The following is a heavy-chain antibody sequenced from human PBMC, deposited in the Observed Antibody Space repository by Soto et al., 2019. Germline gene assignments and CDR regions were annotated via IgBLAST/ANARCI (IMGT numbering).Heavy chain of an antibody. CDR3: ARDGSSHQRDDAFDI. J-gene: IGHJ3*02. CDR1: GGSISSYY. D-gene: IGHD6-13*01. V-gene: IGHV4-59*01. Sequence: SETLSLTCTVSGGSISSYYWSWIRQPPGKGLEWIGYIYYSGSTNYNPSLKSRVTISVDTSKNQFSLKLSSVTAADTAVYYCARDGSSHQRDDAFDIWGQGTMVTVSS. CDR2: IYYSGST.